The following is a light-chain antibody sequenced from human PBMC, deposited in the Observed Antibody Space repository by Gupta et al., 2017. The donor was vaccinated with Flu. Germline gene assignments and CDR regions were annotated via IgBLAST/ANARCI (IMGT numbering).Light chain of an antibody. V-gene: IGKV1-39*01. CDR3: QQSDMNGRT. CDR1: QSISTY. CDR2: AAS. Sequence: PSSLSAYVGDRVTITCRASQSISTYLNWYQQKPGKAPKLLIYAASSLQSGVPSRFSGSGSGTDFTLTLSRLQPEDFATYYCQQSDMNGRTFGQGTKVEIK. J-gene: IGKJ1*01.